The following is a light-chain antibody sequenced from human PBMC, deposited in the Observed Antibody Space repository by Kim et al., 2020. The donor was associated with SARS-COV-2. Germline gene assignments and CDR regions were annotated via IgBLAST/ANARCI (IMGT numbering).Light chain of an antibody. CDR2: YDS. Sequence: APGKTARITCGENNIGSKSVHWYQQKPGQAPVLVIYYDSDRPSGIPERFSGSNSGNTATLTISRVEAGDEADYYCQVWDSSSDPVVFGGGTQLTVL. CDR1: NIGSKS. CDR3: QVWDSSSDPVV. J-gene: IGLJ2*01. V-gene: IGLV3-21*04.